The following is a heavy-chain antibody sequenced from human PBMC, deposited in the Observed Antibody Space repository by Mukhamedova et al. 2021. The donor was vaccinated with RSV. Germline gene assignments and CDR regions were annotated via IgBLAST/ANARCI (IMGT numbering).Heavy chain of an antibody. CDR3: ARDSNYDFWSGPSDY. Sequence: NGNTNYAQKLQGRVTMTTDTSTSTAYMELRSLRSDDTAVYYCARDSNYDFWSGPSDYWGQGTLVTVSS. CDR2: NGNT. D-gene: IGHD3-3*01. V-gene: IGHV1-18*01. J-gene: IGHJ4*02.